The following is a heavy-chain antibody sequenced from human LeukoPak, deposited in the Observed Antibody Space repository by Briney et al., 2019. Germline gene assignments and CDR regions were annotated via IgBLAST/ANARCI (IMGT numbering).Heavy chain of an antibody. CDR1: GGSISSGSYY. J-gene: IGHJ4*01. D-gene: IGHD6-19*01. CDR2: IYTSGST. V-gene: IGHV4-61*02. Sequence: TSETLSLTCTVSGGSISSGSYYWSWIRQPAGKGLEWIGRIYTSGSTNYNPSLKSRVTISVDTSKNQFSLKLSSVTAADTAVYYCARSRGIAVAGTVDYWGQEPWSPSPQ. CDR3: ARSRGIAVAGTVDY.